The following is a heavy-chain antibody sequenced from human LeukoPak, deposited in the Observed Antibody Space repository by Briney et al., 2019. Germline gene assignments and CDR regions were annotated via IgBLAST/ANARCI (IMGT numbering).Heavy chain of an antibody. CDR1: GGSVSCYY. D-gene: IGHD6-19*01. Sequence: SETLSLTCTVSGGSVSCYYWSWIRQPAGKGLEWIGRIYTSGSTNYNPSLESRVTMSVDTSKNQFSLKLSSVTAADTAVYYCAIGWLVRGGYYFDYWGQGTLVTVSS. V-gene: IGHV4-4*07. CDR2: IYTSGST. CDR3: AIGWLVRGGYYFDY. J-gene: IGHJ4*02.